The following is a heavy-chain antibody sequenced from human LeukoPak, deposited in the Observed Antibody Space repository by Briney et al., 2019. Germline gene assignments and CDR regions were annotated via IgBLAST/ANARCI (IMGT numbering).Heavy chain of an antibody. CDR3: AKAGLLWFGESWMDV. J-gene: IGHJ6*02. D-gene: IGHD3-10*01. Sequence: GGSLRLSCVASGFTFSNYWMLWVRQAPGKGLMWVSLISTDGKSTRYAESVKGRFTISRDNAKNSLYLQMNSLRAEDTAMYFCAKAGLLWFGESWMDVWGQGTTVTVSS. V-gene: IGHV3-74*01. CDR2: ISTDGKST. CDR1: GFTFSNYW.